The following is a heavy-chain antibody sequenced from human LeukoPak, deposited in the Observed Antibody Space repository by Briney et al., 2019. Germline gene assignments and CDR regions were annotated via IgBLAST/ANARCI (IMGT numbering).Heavy chain of an antibody. V-gene: IGHV3-23*01. CDR1: GFTFSSYA. D-gene: IGHD6-6*01. J-gene: IGHJ4*02. CDR2: ISGSGSST. Sequence: GGSLRLSCAASGFTFSSYAMSWVRQAPGKGLEWVSTISGSGSSTYYADSVKGRFTISRDNAKNSLYLQMNSLRAEDTAVYYCARGEGSEYFFDYWGQGTLVTVSS. CDR3: ARGEGSEYFFDY.